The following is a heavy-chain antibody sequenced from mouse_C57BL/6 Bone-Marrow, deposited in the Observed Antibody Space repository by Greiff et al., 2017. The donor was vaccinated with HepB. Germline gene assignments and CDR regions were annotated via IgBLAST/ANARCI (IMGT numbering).Heavy chain of an antibody. J-gene: IGHJ2*01. CDR2: ISYDGSN. Sequence: EVQLQQSGPGLVKPSQSLSLTCSVTGYSITSGYYWNWIRQFPGNKLEWMGYISYDGSNNYNPSLKNRISITRDTSKNQFFLKLNSVTTEDTATYYCARGYDGSDYWGQGTTLTVSS. V-gene: IGHV3-6*01. CDR1: GYSITSGYY. CDR3: ARGYDGSDY. D-gene: IGHD2-3*01.